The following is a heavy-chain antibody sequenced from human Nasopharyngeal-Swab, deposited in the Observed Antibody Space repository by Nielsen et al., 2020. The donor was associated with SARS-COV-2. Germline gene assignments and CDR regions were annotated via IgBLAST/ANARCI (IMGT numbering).Heavy chain of an antibody. D-gene: IGHD6-13*01. CDR1: GYSFTSYW. CDR2: IDPSDSYT. V-gene: IGHV5-10-1*04. CDR3: ARGSSSWYSWFDP. J-gene: IGHJ5*02. Sequence: GESLKISCKGSGYSFTSYWISWVRQMPGKGLEWMGRIDPSDSYTNYSPSFQGQVTISADKSISTAYLQWSSLKASDTAMYYCARGSSSWYSWFDPWGQGTLVTVSS.